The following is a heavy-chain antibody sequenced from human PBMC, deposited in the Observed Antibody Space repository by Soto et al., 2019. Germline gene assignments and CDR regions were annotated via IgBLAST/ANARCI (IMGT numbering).Heavy chain of an antibody. CDR2: IFHTGGT. J-gene: IGHJ4*02. V-gene: IGHV4-4*02. CDR3: ARVFSSGSGWMYYFDF. CDR1: SDSIAGETW. Sequence: QVQLQESGPGLVKPSETLSLTCTVSSDSIAGETWWSWVRQPPGMGLGWIGEIFHTGGTNYNPSLKGRVTMEVDKSKNQFSLKLISATAADTAVYYCARVFSSGSGWMYYFDFWGQGTLVSVSS. D-gene: IGHD6-25*01.